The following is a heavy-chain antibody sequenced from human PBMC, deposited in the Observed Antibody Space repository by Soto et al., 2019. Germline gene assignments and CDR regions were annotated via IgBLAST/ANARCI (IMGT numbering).Heavy chain of an antibody. CDR1: GGSVSTYY. CDR3: ARDGVGPFDY. J-gene: IGHJ4*02. CDR2: TSYSGNT. D-gene: IGHD3-3*01. Sequence: QVQLQESGPGLLKPSETLSLTCTISGGSVSTYYWSWIRQPPGKELEWIGLTSYSGNTNNNPSLKSRVAIAVDTSKNQFSLTLSSVTAADTAVYYCARDGVGPFDYWGQGTLVTVSS. V-gene: IGHV4-59*02.